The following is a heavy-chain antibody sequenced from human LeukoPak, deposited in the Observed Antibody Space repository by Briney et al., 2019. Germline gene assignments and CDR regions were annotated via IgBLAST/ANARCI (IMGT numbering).Heavy chain of an antibody. V-gene: IGHV3-7*01. J-gene: IGHJ4*02. D-gene: IGHD3-9*01. Sequence: GGSLRLSCAASRFTFSIYEMNWVRQAPGKGLEWVANIKQDGSEKYYVDSVKGRFTISRDNAKNSLYLQMNSLRAEDTAVYYCARQGDNYDILTGFYTGPGGLDYWGQGTLVTVSS. CDR3: ARQGDNYDILTGFYTGPGGLDY. CDR1: RFTFSIYE. CDR2: IKQDGSEK.